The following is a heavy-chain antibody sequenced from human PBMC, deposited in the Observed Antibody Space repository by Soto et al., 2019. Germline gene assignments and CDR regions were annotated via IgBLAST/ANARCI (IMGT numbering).Heavy chain of an antibody. CDR1: GDSVSSNSAA. V-gene: IGHV6-1*01. CDR2: TYYRSKWYN. J-gene: IGHJ4*02. D-gene: IGHD1-1*01. CDR3: ARGGLFRQPPFDY. Sequence: SQTLSLTCAISGDSVSSNSAALNWIRQSPSRGLEWLGRTYYRSKWYNDYAVSVKSRITINPDTSKNQFSLQLNSVTPEDTAVYYCARGGLFRQPPFDYWGQGTLVTVSS.